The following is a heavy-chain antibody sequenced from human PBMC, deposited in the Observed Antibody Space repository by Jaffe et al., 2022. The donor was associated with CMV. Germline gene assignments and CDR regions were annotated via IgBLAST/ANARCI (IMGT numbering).Heavy chain of an antibody. CDR1: GFSLSTSGVG. D-gene: IGHD5-18*01. J-gene: IGHJ6*02. CDR2: IYWNDDK. CDR3: AHRHQREYSYGFYIPFQYGMDV. V-gene: IGHV2-5*01. Sequence: QITLKESGPTLVKPTQTLTLTCTFSGFSLSTSGVGVGWIRQPPGKALEWLALIYWNDDKRYSPSLKSRLTITKDTSKNQVVLTMTNMDPVDTATYYCAHRHQREYSYGFYIPFQYGMDVWGQGTTVTVSS.